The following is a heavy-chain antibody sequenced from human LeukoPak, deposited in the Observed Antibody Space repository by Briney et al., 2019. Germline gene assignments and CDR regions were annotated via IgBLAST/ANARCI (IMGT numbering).Heavy chain of an antibody. CDR3: ARVRYSDSSVLTRKRSYYFDY. CDR2: ISTSGST. D-gene: IGHD3-22*01. V-gene: IGHV4-4*07. CDR1: GGSISSYY. J-gene: IGHJ4*02. Sequence: SEALSLTCTVSGGSISSYYWSWIRQPAGKGLESIGHISTSGSTNYNPSLKSRVTMSVDTSKNQFSLKLSSVTAADTAVYYCARVRYSDSSVLTRKRSYYFDYWGQGTLVTISS.